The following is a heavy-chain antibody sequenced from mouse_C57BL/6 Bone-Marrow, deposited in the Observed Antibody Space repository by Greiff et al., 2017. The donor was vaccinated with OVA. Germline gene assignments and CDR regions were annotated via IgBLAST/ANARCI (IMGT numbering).Heavy chain of an antibody. V-gene: IGHV1-50*01. D-gene: IGHD3-2*02. Sequence: QVQLQQPGAELVKPGASVKLSCKASGYTFTSYWMQWVKQRPGQGLEWIGEIDPSDSYTNYNQKFKGKATLTVDTSSSTAYMQLSSLTSEDSAVYYCAGYSSCYAMDYWGQGTSVTVSS. CDR1: GYTFTSYW. CDR3: AGYSSCYAMDY. CDR2: IDPSDSYT. J-gene: IGHJ4*01.